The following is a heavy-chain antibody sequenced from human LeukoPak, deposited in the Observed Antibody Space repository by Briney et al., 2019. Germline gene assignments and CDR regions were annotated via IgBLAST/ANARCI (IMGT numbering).Heavy chain of an antibody. CDR1: GGSFSGYY. CDR3: ARGNRRGIVVVPAARTGNWFDP. D-gene: IGHD2-2*01. V-gene: IGHV4-34*01. CDR2: INHSGST. J-gene: IGHJ5*02. Sequence: SETLSLTCAVYGGSFSGYYWSWIRQPPGKGLERIGEINHSGSTNYNPSLKSRVTISVDTSKNQFSLKLSSVTAADTAVYYCARGNRRGIVVVPAARTGNWFDPWGQGTLVTVSS.